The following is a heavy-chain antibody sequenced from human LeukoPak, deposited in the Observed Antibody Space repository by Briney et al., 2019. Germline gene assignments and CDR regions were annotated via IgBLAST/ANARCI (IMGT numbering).Heavy chain of an antibody. J-gene: IGHJ4*02. D-gene: IGHD3-9*01. CDR1: GYTFTSYG. Sequence: GASVKVSCKASGYTFTSYGISWVRQAPGQGLEWMGWISAYNGNTNYAQKLQGRVTMTTDTSTSTAYMELRSLRSDDTAVYYCARAGRYFDWLSSYFDYWGQGTLVTVSS. CDR3: ARAGRYFDWLSSYFDY. CDR2: ISAYNGNT. V-gene: IGHV1-18*01.